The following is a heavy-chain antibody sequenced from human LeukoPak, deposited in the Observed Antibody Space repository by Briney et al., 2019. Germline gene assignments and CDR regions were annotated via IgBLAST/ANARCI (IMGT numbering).Heavy chain of an antibody. J-gene: IGHJ4*02. V-gene: IGHV4-34*01. D-gene: IGHD2-21*01. CDR3: ARIRCGHSGSVCYNH. CDR2: ISHTEGT. Sequence: SETLSLTCGVFGVSINDYYWSWIRQSPGKGREWCGEISHTEGTRYNPSLESRVTMSVGTSENQLSLKLIFVTAADTAVYYCARIRCGHSGSVCYNHWGLGTLVTVSS. CDR1: GVSINDYY.